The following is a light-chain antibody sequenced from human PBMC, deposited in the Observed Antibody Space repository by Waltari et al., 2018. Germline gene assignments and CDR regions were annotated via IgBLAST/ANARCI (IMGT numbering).Light chain of an antibody. V-gene: IGLV3-19*01. CDR2: GKN. CDR3: NSRDTIGDHVV. J-gene: IGLJ2*01. Sequence: SSELTQDPAVSVALGQTVRITCQGDSLRTYYASWYQQKPGQAPVLVFYGKNNRPSGIPDRFSDSSSGNTASLISTGTQAEDEAVYYCNSRDTIGDHVVFGGGTKLTVL. CDR1: SLRTYY.